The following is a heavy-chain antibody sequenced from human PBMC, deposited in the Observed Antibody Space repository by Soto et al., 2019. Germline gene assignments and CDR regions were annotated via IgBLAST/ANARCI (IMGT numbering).Heavy chain of an antibody. Sequence: SVKVSCKSSGGTFSSYAISWVRQAPGQGLEWMGGIIPIFGTANYAQKFQGRVTITADESTRTAYMELSSLRSEDTAVYYCAAVPITVLRGAPRVDFGYWGQGTLVTVSS. J-gene: IGHJ4*02. CDR3: AAVPITVLRGAPRVDFGY. CDR1: GGTFSSYA. D-gene: IGHD3-10*01. CDR2: IIPIFGTA. V-gene: IGHV1-69*13.